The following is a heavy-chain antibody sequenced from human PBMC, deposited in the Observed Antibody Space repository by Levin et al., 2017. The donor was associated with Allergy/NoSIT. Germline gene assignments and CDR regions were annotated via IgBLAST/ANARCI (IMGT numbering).Heavy chain of an antibody. Sequence: TGGSLRLSCKASGYTFTSYDINWVRQATGQGLEWMGWMNPNSGNTGYAQKFQGRVTMTRNTSISTAYMELSSLRSEDTAVYYCARRGVPAGDWFDPWGQGTLVTVSS. CDR3: ARRGVPAGDWFDP. J-gene: IGHJ5*02. CDR2: MNPNSGNT. CDR1: GYTFTSYD. D-gene: IGHD2-2*01. V-gene: IGHV1-8*01.